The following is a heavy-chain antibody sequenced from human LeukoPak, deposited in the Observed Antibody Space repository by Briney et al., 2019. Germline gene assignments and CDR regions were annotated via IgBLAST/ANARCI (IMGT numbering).Heavy chain of an antibody. CDR3: ARGGTIFGQDY. V-gene: IGHV4-59*01. CDR1: GGSISSYY. J-gene: IGHJ4*02. CDR2: IYYSGST. D-gene: IGHD3-3*01. Sequence: SETLSLTCTVSGGSISSYYWSWIRQPPGKGLEWIGYIYYSGSTNYNPSLKSRVTISVDASKNQFSLKLSSVTAADTAVYYCARGGTIFGQDYWGQGTLVTVSS.